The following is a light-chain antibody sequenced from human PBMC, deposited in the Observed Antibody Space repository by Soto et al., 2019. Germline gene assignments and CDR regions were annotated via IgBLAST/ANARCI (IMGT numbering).Light chain of an antibody. Sequence: QSALTQPASASGSPGQSITISCTGTSSDVGAYNYVSWYQQPPGEAPKLMISEVTDRPSGVSNRFSGSKSGNTASLTSSGLQAEDEADYYCSSYSSSDTLVFGTGTKLTVL. V-gene: IGLV2-14*01. CDR2: EVT. CDR1: SSDVGAYNY. CDR3: SSYSSSDTLV. J-gene: IGLJ1*01.